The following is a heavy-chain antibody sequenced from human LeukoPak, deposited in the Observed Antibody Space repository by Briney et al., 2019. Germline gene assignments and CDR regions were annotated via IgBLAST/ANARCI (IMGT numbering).Heavy chain of an antibody. D-gene: IGHD1-14*01. J-gene: IGHJ4*02. V-gene: IGHV4-59*01. Sequence: SETLSLTCAVSGDSITSSYWNWVRQSPEKGLEWIGFVYHSGTTSYSPSLKSRVSMSLDMSQNHFSLRLTSVTAADTATYYCAGARGRNCCLLEYWGQGLPVIVSS. CDR1: GDSITSSY. CDR3: AGARGRNCCLLEY. CDR2: VYHSGTT.